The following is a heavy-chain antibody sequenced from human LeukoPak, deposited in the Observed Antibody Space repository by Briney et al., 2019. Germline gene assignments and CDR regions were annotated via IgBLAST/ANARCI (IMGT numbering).Heavy chain of an antibody. D-gene: IGHD2-15*01. CDR3: ARGYYSGGSCYSYYYYNYMDV. J-gene: IGHJ6*03. Sequence: SETLSLTCTVSGNSISSGYYWGWILQPPRKGLEWIGSIHYSGGTNYNPSLKSRVTISVDTSKNQFSLKLSSVTAADTAVYYCARGYYSGGSCYSYYYYNYMDVWGKGTTVTVSS. CDR1: GNSISSGYY. CDR2: IHYSGGT. V-gene: IGHV4-38-2*02.